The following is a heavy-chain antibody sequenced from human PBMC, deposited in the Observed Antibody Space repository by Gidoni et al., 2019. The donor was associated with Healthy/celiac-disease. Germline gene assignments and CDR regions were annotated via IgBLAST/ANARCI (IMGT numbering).Heavy chain of an antibody. CDR3: ARGATTVTTREWFDP. CDR1: GLTFSSYG. V-gene: IGHV3-33*01. Sequence: QVQLVESGGGVVQPGRYLRLSCAASGLTFSSYGMHWVGQAPGKGLEWVAVIWYDGSKKYYADSVKGRFTISRDNSKNTLYLQMNSLRAEDTAVYYCARGATTVTTREWFDPWGQGTLVTVSS. CDR2: IWYDGSKK. D-gene: IGHD4-17*01. J-gene: IGHJ5*02.